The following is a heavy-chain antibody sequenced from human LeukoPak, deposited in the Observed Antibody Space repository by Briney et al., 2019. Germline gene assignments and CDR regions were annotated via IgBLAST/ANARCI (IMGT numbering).Heavy chain of an antibody. Sequence: SETLPLTCTVSGGSISSYYWSWIRQPAGKGLEWIGRIYTSGSTNYNPSLKSRVTMSVDTSKNQFSLKLSSVTAAGTAVYYCARDLGVGATTQDWFDPWGQGTLVTVSS. J-gene: IGHJ5*02. D-gene: IGHD1-26*01. V-gene: IGHV4-4*07. CDR2: IYTSGST. CDR1: GGSISSYY. CDR3: ARDLGVGATTQDWFDP.